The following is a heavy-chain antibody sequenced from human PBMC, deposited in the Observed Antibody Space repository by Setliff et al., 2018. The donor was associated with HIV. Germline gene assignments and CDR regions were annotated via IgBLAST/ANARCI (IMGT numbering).Heavy chain of an antibody. CDR3: ARDLRNSNTLFGVLNFVFDL. D-gene: IGHD3-3*01. CDR1: GSTLSSHY. Sequence: ASVKVSCKASGSTLSSHYIHWVRQAPGHRPEWVGWINPQTGGTNFAQKFQGRITMTSDTSVNTVFIELSRLTSDDTALYYCARDLRNSNTLFGVLNFVFDLWGQGTLVTVSS. CDR2: INPQTGGT. V-gene: IGHV1-2*02. J-gene: IGHJ4*02.